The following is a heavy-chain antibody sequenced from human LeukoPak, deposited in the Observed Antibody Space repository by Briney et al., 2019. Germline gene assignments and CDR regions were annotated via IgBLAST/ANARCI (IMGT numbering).Heavy chain of an antibody. CDR1: GGSISSYY. CDR3: ARLATVTTAGVE. J-gene: IGHJ4*02. D-gene: IGHD4-11*01. Sequence: SETLSLTCTVSGGSISSYYWSWIRQPPGKGLEWIGYIYYSGSTFYNPSLKSRITISVDTSKNQFSLRLNSVTAADTAVYYCARLATVTTAGVEWGQGTLVTVSS. CDR2: IYYSGST. V-gene: IGHV4-59*08.